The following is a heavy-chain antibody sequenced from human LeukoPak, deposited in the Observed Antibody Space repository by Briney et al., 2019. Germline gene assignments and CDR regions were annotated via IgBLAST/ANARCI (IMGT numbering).Heavy chain of an antibody. J-gene: IGHJ3*02. V-gene: IGHV3-30*04. CDR2: ISYDGSNK. D-gene: IGHD3-10*01. CDR3: TRSGAGGAFDI. Sequence: GGSLRPSCAASGFTFSSYAMHWVRQAPGKGLEWVAVISYDGSNKYYADSVKGRFTISRDNSKNTLYLQMNSLRAEDTAVYYCTRSGAGGAFDIWGQGTMVGVSS. CDR1: GFTFSSYA.